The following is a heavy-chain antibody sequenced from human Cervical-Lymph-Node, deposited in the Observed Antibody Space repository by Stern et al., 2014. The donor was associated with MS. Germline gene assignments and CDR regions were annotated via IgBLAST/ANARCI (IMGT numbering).Heavy chain of an antibody. J-gene: IGHJ4*02. CDR3: ARGRGGNYRYYFDY. D-gene: IGHD4-23*01. Sequence: VQLVQSGGGLVKPGGSLRLSCAASGFTFSSYSMNWVRQAPGKGLEWVASISGGGSYIYYADSLKGRFTISRDNAKNSLYLQMNSLRAEDTAVYYCARGRGGNYRYYFDYWGQGTLVTVSS. CDR1: GFTFSSYS. CDR2: ISGGGSYI. V-gene: IGHV3-21*01.